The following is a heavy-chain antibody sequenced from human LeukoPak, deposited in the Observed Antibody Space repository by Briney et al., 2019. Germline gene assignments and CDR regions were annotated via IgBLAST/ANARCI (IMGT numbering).Heavy chain of an antibody. Sequence: GGSLRLSCAASGFTFSSYGMHWVRQAPGKGLEWVAVVSYDGGSKHYQDSVNGRFTISRDNSKNTLYLQVNSLRAEDTAVYYCAKDFFPKTSVYYFDSWGQGTLVTVSS. CDR2: VSYDGGSK. CDR3: AKDFFPKTSVYYFDS. V-gene: IGHV3-30*18. CDR1: GFTFSSYG. J-gene: IGHJ4*02. D-gene: IGHD3-16*01.